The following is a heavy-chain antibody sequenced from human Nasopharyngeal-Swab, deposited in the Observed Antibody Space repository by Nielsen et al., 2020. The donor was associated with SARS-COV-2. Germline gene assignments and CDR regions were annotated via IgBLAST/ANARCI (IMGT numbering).Heavy chain of an antibody. CDR2: IYYSGST. V-gene: IGHV4-39*07. J-gene: IGHJ5*02. Sequence: WLRQPPGKGLGGIGSIYYSGSTYYNPSLKSRVTISVDTSKNQFSLKLSSVTAADTAVYYCASGEENNWFDPWGQGTLVTVSS. D-gene: IGHD3-10*01. CDR3: ASGEENNWFDP.